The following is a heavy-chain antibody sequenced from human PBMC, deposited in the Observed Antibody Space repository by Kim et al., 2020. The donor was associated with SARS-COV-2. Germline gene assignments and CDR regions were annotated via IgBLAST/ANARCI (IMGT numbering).Heavy chain of an antibody. V-gene: IGHV3-30*04. J-gene: IGHJ6*02. D-gene: IGHD3-9*01. CDR1: GFTFSSYA. Sequence: GGSLRLSCAASGFTFSSYAMHWVRQAPGKGLEWVAVISYDGSNKYYADSVKGRFIISRDNSKNTLYLQMNSLRAEDTAVYYCARDLRYFDWDGMDVWGQG. CDR3: ARDLRYFDWDGMDV. CDR2: ISYDGSNK.